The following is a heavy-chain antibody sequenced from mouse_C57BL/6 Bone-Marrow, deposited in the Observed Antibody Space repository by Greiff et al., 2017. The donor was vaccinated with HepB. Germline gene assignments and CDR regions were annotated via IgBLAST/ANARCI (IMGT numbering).Heavy chain of an antibody. D-gene: IGHD2-1*01. Sequence: QVQLQQSGAELMKPGASVKLSCKATGYTFTGYWIEWVKQRPGHGLEWIGEILPGSGCTNYNEKFKGKATFTADTSSNTAYMQLSSLTTEDSAIYYCARRGDLLWDYYAMDYWGQGTSVTVSS. V-gene: IGHV1-9*01. J-gene: IGHJ4*01. CDR3: ARRGDLLWDYYAMDY. CDR1: GYTFTGYW. CDR2: ILPGSGCT.